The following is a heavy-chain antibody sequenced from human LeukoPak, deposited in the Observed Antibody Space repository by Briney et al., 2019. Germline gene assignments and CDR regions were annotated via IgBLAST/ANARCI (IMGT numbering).Heavy chain of an antibody. CDR1: GFSFSSYA. D-gene: IGHD3-22*01. J-gene: IGHJ4*02. CDR3: ARGTYYDISGYSTLTFDF. Sequence: GGSLRLSCEVSGFSFSSYAMSWVRQAPGKGLEWVAVIWYDGSNKYYADSVKGRFTISRDHSKNTLYLQMNSLRAEDTAVYYCARGTYYDISGYSTLTFDFWGQGTLVTVSS. CDR2: IWYDGSNK. V-gene: IGHV3-33*08.